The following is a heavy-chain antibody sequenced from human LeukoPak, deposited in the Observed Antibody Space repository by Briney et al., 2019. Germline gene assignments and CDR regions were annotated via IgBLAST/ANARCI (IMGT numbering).Heavy chain of an antibody. CDR3: ARDSPRITMIVGDAFDI. Sequence: SETLSLTCTVSGGSISSYYWSWIRQPRGKGLEWIGYTYYSGSTNYNPSLKSRVTISVDTSKNQFSLKLSSVTAADTAVYYCARDSPRITMIVGDAFDIWGQGTMVTVSS. D-gene: IGHD3-22*01. CDR2: TYYSGST. V-gene: IGHV4-59*01. J-gene: IGHJ3*02. CDR1: GGSISSYY.